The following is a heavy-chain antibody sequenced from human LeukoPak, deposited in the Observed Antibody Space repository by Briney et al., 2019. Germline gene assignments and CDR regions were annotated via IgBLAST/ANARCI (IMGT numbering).Heavy chain of an antibody. J-gene: IGHJ3*02. CDR1: GFTFSSYA. D-gene: IGHD5-12*01. CDR2: ISGSGGST. V-gene: IGHV3-23*01. CDR3: AKDLFRDTRWLQFSAFDI. Sequence: GGFLRLSCAASGFTFSSYAMSWVRQAPGKGLEWVSAISGSGGSTYYADSVKGRFTISRDNSKNTLYLQMNSLRAENTAVYYCAKDLFRDTRWLQFSAFDIWGQGTMVTVSS.